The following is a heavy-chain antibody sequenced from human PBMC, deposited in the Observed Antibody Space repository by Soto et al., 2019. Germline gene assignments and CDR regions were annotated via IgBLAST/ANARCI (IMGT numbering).Heavy chain of an antibody. V-gene: IGHV4-61*01. CDR3: ARCPKTTRGAAVGTNWFDP. Sequence: PSETLSLTCTVSGGSVSSGSYYWSWIRQPPGKGLEWIGYIYYSGSTNYNPSLKSRVTISVDTSKNQFSLKLSSVTAADTAVYYCARCPKTTRGAAVGTNWFDPWGQGTLVTISS. D-gene: IGHD6-13*01. CDR1: GGSVSSGSYY. J-gene: IGHJ5*02. CDR2: IYYSGST.